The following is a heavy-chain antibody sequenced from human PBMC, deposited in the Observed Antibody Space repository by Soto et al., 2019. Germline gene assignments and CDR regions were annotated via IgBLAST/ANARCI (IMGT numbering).Heavy chain of an antibody. CDR3: ARYVAGGSLSQDLDY. D-gene: IGHD2-15*01. Sequence: GGSLRLSCAASGFTLSDYYMTWIRQTPGKGLEWISYINRRGNATYYIDSVEGRFTISRDNAENSLYLEMNSLRVEDTAVYYCARYVAGGSLSQDLDYWGQGALVTVSS. CDR1: GFTLSDYY. CDR2: INRRGNAT. J-gene: IGHJ4*02. V-gene: IGHV3-11*01.